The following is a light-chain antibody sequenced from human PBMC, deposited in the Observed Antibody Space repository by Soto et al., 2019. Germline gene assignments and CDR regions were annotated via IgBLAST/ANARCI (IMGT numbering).Light chain of an antibody. J-gene: IGKJ1*01. CDR2: AAS. V-gene: IGKV1-39*01. CDR1: QTISFY. Sequence: DIQMTQSPSSLSASVGDRVTITCRASQTISFYLNWYQQKPGKAPKHLIYAASNLQSGVPSRFSASGSGTELTLTLNSLQPEDFATYYCQQAYSTPCTLGQGTKVEIK. CDR3: QQAYSTPCT.